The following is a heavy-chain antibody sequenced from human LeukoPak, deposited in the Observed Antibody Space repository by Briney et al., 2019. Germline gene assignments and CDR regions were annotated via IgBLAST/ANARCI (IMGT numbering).Heavy chain of an antibody. J-gene: IGHJ6*03. Sequence: SQTLSLTCAISGDSVSSNSAAWNWIKQSPSRGLEWLGRTYYRSKWYNDYAVSVKSRITINPDTSKNQFSLQLNSVTPEDTAVYYCAGGSITVWRWGHYYYYMDVWGKGTTVTISS. CDR2: TYYRSKWYN. CDR3: AGGSITVWRWGHYYYYMDV. D-gene: IGHD3-3*01. CDR1: GDSVSSNSAA. V-gene: IGHV6-1*01.